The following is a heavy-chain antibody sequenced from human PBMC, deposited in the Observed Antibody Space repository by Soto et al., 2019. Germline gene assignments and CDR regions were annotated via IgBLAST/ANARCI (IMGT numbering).Heavy chain of an antibody. CDR3: ATHYTTLLDY. CDR1: GFTFSNYD. V-gene: IGHV3-23*01. Sequence: EVQLLESGGGLVQPGGSLRLSCAASGFTFSNYDMSWVRQAPGKGLEWVSSISRSGSNAYYADSVKGRFTFSRDNSKNTLFLQMNSLRAEDTAIYYCATHYTTLLDYWGQGVLVTVSS. D-gene: IGHD4-4*01. J-gene: IGHJ4*02. CDR2: ISRSGSNA.